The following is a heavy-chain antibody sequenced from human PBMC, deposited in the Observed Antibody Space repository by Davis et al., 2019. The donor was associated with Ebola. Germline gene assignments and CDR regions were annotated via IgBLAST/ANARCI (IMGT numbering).Heavy chain of an antibody. D-gene: IGHD1-26*01. CDR3: AKQRGVGAIDYDY. CDR2: ISSGGGAP. V-gene: IGHV3-23*01. CDR1: GFTFSTYA. J-gene: IGHJ4*02. Sequence: GESLKISCAASGFTFSTYAMGWVRQAPGKGLEWVSDISSGGGAPYYAESVKGRFTTFRDNPKNTLYLQMNSLRADDTAVYYCAKQRGVGAIDYDYWGRGTVVTVSS.